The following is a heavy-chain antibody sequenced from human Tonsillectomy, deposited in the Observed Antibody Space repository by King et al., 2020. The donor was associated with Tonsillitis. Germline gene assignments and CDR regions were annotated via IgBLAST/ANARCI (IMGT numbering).Heavy chain of an antibody. D-gene: IGHD3-22*01. CDR3: ARAGRLPDYYYEFSGSWGCSFHL. J-gene: IGHJ2*01. V-gene: IGHV4-59*01. CDR2: IYYSGST. Sequence: QLQESGPGLVKPSETLSLTCTVSGGSISSYYWSWIRQPPGKGLEWIGYIYYSGSTNYNPSLKSRVTISVDTSKNQFSLKLSSVTAADTAVYYCARAGRLPDYYYEFSGSWGCSFHLWGLRTLVTVSS. CDR1: GGSISSYY.